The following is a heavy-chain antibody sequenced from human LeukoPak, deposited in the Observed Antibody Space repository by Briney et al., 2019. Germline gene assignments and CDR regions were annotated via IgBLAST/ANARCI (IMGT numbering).Heavy chain of an antibody. CDR2: IYNGGNI. J-gene: IGHJ4*02. D-gene: IGHD6-19*01. Sequence: PSETLSLTCTVSGASISSYYWNWIRQPPRNGLEWIASIYNGGNINYNPSLKSRVTISMDTSKSHFSLSLSSVTAADTAVYFCARASDIAVTGFDCWGQGLLVTVSA. CDR3: ARASDIAVTGFDC. V-gene: IGHV4-59*01. CDR1: GASISSYY.